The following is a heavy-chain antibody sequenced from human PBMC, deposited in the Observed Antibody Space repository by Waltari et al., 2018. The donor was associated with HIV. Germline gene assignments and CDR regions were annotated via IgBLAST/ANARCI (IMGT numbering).Heavy chain of an antibody. Sequence: EVQLVESGGGLVQPGGSLRLSCAASGFAVIRNYMSWVRQAPGKGLEWVSIMYSGGTTNYEDFVKGRFTIARDNSKNTLYLQMNSLRAEDTAVYYCARDPLWRGGSRGQSPHWGQGALVTVSS. CDR1: GFAVIRNY. V-gene: IGHV3-66*01. CDR2: MYSGGTT. CDR3: ARDPLWRGGSRGQSPH. J-gene: IGHJ4*02. D-gene: IGHD3-16*01.